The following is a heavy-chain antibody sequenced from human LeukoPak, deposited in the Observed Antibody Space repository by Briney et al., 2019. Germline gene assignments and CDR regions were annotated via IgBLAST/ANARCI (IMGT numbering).Heavy chain of an antibody. D-gene: IGHD5-12*01. CDR1: GGSISSGGYY. CDR2: IYYSGSI. V-gene: IGHV4-31*03. Sequence: SETLSLTCTVSGGSISSGGYYWSWIRQHPGKGLEWIGYIYYSGSIYYNPSLKSRVTISVDTSKNQFSLKLSSVTAADTAVYYCARVATINSDWYFDLWGRGTLVTVSS. J-gene: IGHJ2*01. CDR3: ARVATINSDWYFDL.